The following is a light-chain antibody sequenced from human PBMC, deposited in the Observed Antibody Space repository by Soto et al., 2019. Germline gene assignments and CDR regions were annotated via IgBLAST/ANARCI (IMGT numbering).Light chain of an antibody. Sequence: EIGFTQSPATLSSFPGDRVTLSCRASQGVNTRLAWYQHRPGQAPRLLIYQTSIRAAGIPARFSASGSGTDFTLTISDVQPEDFALYYCHQRQSWPRTFGQGTKVDIK. CDR3: HQRQSWPRT. CDR2: QTS. V-gene: IGKV3-11*01. J-gene: IGKJ1*01. CDR1: QGVNTR.